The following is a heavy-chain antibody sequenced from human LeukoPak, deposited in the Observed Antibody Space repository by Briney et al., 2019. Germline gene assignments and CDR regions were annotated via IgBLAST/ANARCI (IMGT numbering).Heavy chain of an antibody. Sequence: PGGSLRLSCAASGFTFSTYTMNWVRQAPGKGLEWVSYISSSSSSTYYADSVKGRFTISRDNAKNSLYLQMNSLRAEDTAVYYCAIEYSSSVGRAFDIWGQGTMVTVSS. CDR1: GFTFSTYT. D-gene: IGHD6-13*01. CDR3: AIEYSSSVGRAFDI. CDR2: ISSSSSST. J-gene: IGHJ3*02. V-gene: IGHV3-48*01.